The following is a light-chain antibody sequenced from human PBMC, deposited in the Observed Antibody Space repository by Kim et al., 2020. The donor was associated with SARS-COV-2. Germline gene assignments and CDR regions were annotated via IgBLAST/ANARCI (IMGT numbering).Light chain of an antibody. CDR2: GAS. CDR3: QQYDNWPPYT. Sequence: VSPGERATLSCRASQSVSSNLAWYQQKPGQAPRLLIYGASTRATGIPARFSGSGSGTEFTLTISSLLSEDFAVYFCQQYDNWPPYTFGQGTKLEI. J-gene: IGKJ2*01. CDR1: QSVSSN. V-gene: IGKV3-15*01.